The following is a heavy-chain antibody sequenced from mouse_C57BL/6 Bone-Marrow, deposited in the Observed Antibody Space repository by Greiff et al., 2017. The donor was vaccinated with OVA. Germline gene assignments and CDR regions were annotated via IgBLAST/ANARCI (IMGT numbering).Heavy chain of an antibody. D-gene: IGHD6-5*01. J-gene: IGHJ3*01. V-gene: IGHV14-4*01. Sequence: VQLQQPGAELVKPGASVKLSCTASGYTFTNYWMPWVKQRPEQGLEWIGRIDPDSGGTEYASKFQGKATITVDTSSNTAYLQLSSLTSEDTAVYYGATMRAYWGQGTLVTVSA. CDR1: GYTFTNYW. CDR2: IDPDSGGT. CDR3: ATMRAY.